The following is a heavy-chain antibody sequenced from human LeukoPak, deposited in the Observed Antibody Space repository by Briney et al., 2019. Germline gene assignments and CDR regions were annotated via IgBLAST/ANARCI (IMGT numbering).Heavy chain of an antibody. J-gene: IGHJ4*02. CDR2: INFDGSSR. CDR1: GFTFRSYW. D-gene: IGHD1-26*01. Sequence: GGSLRLSCAASGFTFRSYWMHWVRQVPGKGLVWVSRINFDGSSRSYADSVEGRFTISRDNAKNTLYLQMNSLRADDTAVYYCTREVSGSSYFDYWGQRTLVTVSS. CDR3: TREVSGSSYFDY. V-gene: IGHV3-74*01.